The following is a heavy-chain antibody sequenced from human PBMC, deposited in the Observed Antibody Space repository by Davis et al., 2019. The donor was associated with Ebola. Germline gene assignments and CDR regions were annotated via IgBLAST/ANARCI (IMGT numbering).Heavy chain of an antibody. D-gene: IGHD4-11*01. Sequence: MPGGSLRLSCAVYGGSFSGYYWSWIRQPPGKGLEWIGEFNHSGSTNYNPSLKSRVTISVDTSKNQFSLKLSSVTAADTAVYYCATKTTVTPYYYYGMDVWGKGTTVTVSS. V-gene: IGHV4-34*01. CDR1: GGSFSGYY. J-gene: IGHJ6*04. CDR3: ATKTTVTPYYYYGMDV. CDR2: FNHSGST.